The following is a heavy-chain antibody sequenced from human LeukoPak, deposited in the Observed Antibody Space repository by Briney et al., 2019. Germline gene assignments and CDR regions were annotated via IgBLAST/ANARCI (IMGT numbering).Heavy chain of an antibody. CDR2: IYTSGST. CDR3: AREGSGWIPFDY. V-gene: IGHV4-59*10. CDR1: GGSFSGYY. Sequence: PSETLSLTCAVYGGSFSGYYWSWIRQPPGKGLEWIGRIYTSGSTNYNPSLKSRVTMSVDTSKNQFSLKLSSVTAADTAVYYCAREGSGWIPFDYWGQGTLVTVSS. D-gene: IGHD6-19*01. J-gene: IGHJ4*02.